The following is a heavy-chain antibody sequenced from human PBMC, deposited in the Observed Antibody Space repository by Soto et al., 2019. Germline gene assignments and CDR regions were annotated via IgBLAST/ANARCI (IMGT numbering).Heavy chain of an antibody. D-gene: IGHD2-21*02. V-gene: IGHV3-23*01. CDR3: AKDRHSVVVTDNWFDP. J-gene: IGHJ5*02. CDR2: ISGSGGST. Sequence: GGSLRLSGGASGFTFKSYAMSWVRQAPGKGLEWVSAISGSGGSTDYADSVKGRFTISRDNSKNPRYLQMNSLRAEDTAVYYCAKDRHSVVVTDNWFDPWGQGTMVTVSS. CDR1: GFTFKSYA.